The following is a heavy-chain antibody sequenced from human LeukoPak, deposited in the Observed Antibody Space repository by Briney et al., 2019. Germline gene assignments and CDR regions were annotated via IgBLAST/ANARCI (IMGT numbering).Heavy chain of an antibody. J-gene: IGHJ6*04. CDR1: GGTFSSYA. Sequence: SVKVSCKASGGTFSSYAISWVRQAPGQGLEWMGRIIPILGIANYAQKFQGRVTITADKSTSTAYMELSSLRSEDTAVYYCARVDIGVVNHGLYYYGMDVWGKGTTVTVSS. CDR2: IIPILGIA. CDR3: ARVDIGVVNHGLYYYGMDV. D-gene: IGHD2-21*01. V-gene: IGHV1-69*04.